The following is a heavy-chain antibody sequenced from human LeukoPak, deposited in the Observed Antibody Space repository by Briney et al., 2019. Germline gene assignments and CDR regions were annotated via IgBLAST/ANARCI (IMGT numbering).Heavy chain of an antibody. CDR2: INPNSGGT. V-gene: IGHV1-2*02. Sequence: ASVKVSCKASGYTFTGYYMHWVRQAPGQGLEWMGWINPNSGGTNYAQKFQGRVTMTRDTSISTAYMELSRLRSDVTAVYYCARTEGYCSSTSCSTSEFDYWGQGTLVTVSS. J-gene: IGHJ4*02. CDR1: GYTFTGYY. D-gene: IGHD2-2*01. CDR3: ARTEGYCSSTSCSTSEFDY.